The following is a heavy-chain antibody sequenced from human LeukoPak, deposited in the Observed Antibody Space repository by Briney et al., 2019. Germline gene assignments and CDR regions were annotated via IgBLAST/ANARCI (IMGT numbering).Heavy chain of an antibody. D-gene: IGHD3-22*01. CDR2: IKSKTDGGTT. CDR3: TTASYYYDTSAYYSSDY. Sequence: GGSLRLSCAASEFTITNAWITWVRQAPGKGLQWVGRIKSKTDGGTTDYAAPVKGRFTISRDDSKNTLHLQMNTLKTEDTAVYYCTTASYYYDTSAYYSSDYWGQGTLVTVSS. J-gene: IGHJ4*02. CDR1: EFTITNAW. V-gene: IGHV3-15*01.